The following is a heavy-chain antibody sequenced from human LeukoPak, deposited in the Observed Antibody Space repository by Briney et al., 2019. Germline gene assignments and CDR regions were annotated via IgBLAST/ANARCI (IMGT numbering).Heavy chain of an antibody. D-gene: IGHD3-3*01. V-gene: IGHV3-48*04. CDR1: GFTFSSYR. Sequence: GGSLRLSCVASGFTFSSYRMIWVRQTPGKGLEWVSSISSSSSTINYADSMRGRFTISRDNAKNSLYLQMNSLRAEDTAVYYCATRRYYDFWSGPPGAFDIWGQGTMVTVSS. CDR2: ISSSSSTI. CDR3: ATRRYYDFWSGPPGAFDI. J-gene: IGHJ3*02.